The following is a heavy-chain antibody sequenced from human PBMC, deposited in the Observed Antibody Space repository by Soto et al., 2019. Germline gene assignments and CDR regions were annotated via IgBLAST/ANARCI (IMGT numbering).Heavy chain of an antibody. D-gene: IGHD3-10*01. V-gene: IGHV3-33*05. Sequence: VGSLGLSCVVSGFTFRAYDMYWVRQSPGRGLEWVAMISFDGTKIHYADSVKGRFAISRDNGKNRLDLQMNSLRAEDTALYRCVRDILRIPYGSGRFDPWGLGTLVTVS. CDR2: ISFDGTKI. CDR3: VRDILRIPYGSGRFDP. J-gene: IGHJ5*02. CDR1: GFTFRAYD.